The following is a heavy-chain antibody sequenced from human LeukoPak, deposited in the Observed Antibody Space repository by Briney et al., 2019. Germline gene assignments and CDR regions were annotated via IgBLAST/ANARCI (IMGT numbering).Heavy chain of an antibody. CDR2: IKRKSDGGTT. CDR3: TTEGYTYGNHASDI. D-gene: IGHD5-18*01. CDR1: GFTFNNAW. V-gene: IGHV3-15*01. Sequence: GGSLRLSCAASGFTFNNAWMSWVRQAPGKGLEWVGHIKRKSDGGTTDYAAPVKGRFTISRDDSKNTLFVQMNNLEIEDTAVYYCTTEGYTYGNHASDIWGQGTMVTVSS. J-gene: IGHJ3*02.